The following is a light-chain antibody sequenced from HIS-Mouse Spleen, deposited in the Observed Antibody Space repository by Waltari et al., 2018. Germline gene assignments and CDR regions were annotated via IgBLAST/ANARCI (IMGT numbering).Light chain of an antibody. Sequence: VSPGERATLSCRASQSVSSNLAWYQQKPGQAPRLLIYGASTRATGIPARFSGSGSGTEFTLTISSLQSEDFAVYYCQQYNNWPLTFGGGTKVEIK. V-gene: IGKV3-15*01. CDR3: QQYNNWPLT. CDR1: QSVSSN. J-gene: IGKJ4*01. CDR2: GAS.